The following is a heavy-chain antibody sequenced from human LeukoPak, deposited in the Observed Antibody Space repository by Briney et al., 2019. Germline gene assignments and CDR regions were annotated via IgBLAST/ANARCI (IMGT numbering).Heavy chain of an antibody. V-gene: IGHV3-20*04. CDR2: INWNGGST. J-gene: IGHJ4*02. CDR3: ARKDCSSTSCHSFDY. Sequence: PGGSLRLSCAASGFTFDDYGMSWVRQAPGKGLEWVSGINWNGGSTGYADSVKGRFTISRDNAKNSLYLQMNSLRAEDTALYYCARKDCSSTSCHSFDYWGQGTLVTVSS. CDR1: GFTFDDYG. D-gene: IGHD2-2*02.